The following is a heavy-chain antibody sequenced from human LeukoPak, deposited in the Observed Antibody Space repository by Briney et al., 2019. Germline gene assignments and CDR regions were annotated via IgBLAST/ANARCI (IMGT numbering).Heavy chain of an antibody. CDR1: GYTFTGYY. V-gene: IGHV1-2*04. CDR3: ARDRRGLGDYVWGSYRPANWFDP. Sequence: ASVKVSCKASGYTFTGYYMHWVRQAPGQGLEWMGWINPNSGGTNYAQKFQGWVTMTRDTSISTAYMELSRLRSDDTAVYYCARDRRGLGDYVWGSYRPANWFDPWGQGTLVTVSS. J-gene: IGHJ5*02. CDR2: INPNSGGT. D-gene: IGHD3-16*02.